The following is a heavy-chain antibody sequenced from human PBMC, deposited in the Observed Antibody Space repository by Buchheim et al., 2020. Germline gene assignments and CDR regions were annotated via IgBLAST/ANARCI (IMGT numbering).Heavy chain of an antibody. CDR2: IKQDGSEK. D-gene: IGHD3-3*01. CDR3: ARAGTGITIFGGVNGLDD. V-gene: IGHV3-7*01. CDR1: GFTFSNYW. Sequence: EVQLEESGGGLVLPGGSLRLSCAGSGFTFSNYWMTWVRQAPGMGLEWVANIKQDGSEKIYVDSVKGRFTISRDNAKSPLSLHMSSLKAEDTAVYYCARAGTGITIFGGVNGLDDWGQGAT. J-gene: IGHJ6*02.